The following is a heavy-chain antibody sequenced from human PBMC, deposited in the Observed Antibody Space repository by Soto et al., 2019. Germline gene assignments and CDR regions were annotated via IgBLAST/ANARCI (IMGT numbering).Heavy chain of an antibody. CDR2: INIYNGNT. CDR3: ARGVGSGTYYNQYNWFDP. J-gene: IGHJ5*02. Sequence: SVKVSCMACGYRFTNYGISWVRQAPAQGLEWMGWINIYNGNTHHEQKLQGRVTMTTDTSTSTAYMELRSLRSDDTAVYYCARGVGSGTYYNQYNWFDPWGQGTLVTVSS. D-gene: IGHD3-10*01. CDR1: GYRFTNYG. V-gene: IGHV1-18*01.